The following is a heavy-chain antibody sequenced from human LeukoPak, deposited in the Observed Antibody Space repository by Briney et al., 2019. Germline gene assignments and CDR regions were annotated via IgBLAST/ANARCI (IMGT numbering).Heavy chain of an antibody. V-gene: IGHV1-2*02. Sequence: ASVKVSCKASGYTFTGYYMHWVRQAPGQGLEWMGWINPNSGGTNYAQKFQGRVTMTRDTSISTAYMELSRLRSDDTAVYYCARVEYRVAVALDVWGKGTTVTVSS. CDR3: ARVEYRVAVALDV. J-gene: IGHJ6*04. CDR2: INPNSGGT. D-gene: IGHD6-19*01. CDR1: GYTFTGYY.